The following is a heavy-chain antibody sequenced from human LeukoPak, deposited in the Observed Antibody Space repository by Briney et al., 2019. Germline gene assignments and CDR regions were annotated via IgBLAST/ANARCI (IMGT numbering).Heavy chain of an antibody. CDR1: GFTFSSYA. D-gene: IGHD6-13*01. J-gene: IGHJ3*02. V-gene: IGHV3-23*01. Sequence: GGSLRLSCAASGFTFSSYAMSWVRQAPGKGLEWVSGSSGSGGSTFYADSVKGRFTISRDNSKNTLYLQMNSLRAEDTAIYYCARKLSAAGQGFDIWGQGTMVTVSS. CDR3: ARKLSAAGQGFDI. CDR2: SSGSGGST.